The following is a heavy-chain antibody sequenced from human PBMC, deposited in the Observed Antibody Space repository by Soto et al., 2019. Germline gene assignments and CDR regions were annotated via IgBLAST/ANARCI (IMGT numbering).Heavy chain of an antibody. CDR1: GGSFSGHY. CDR3: ARGISMILAVQGDAPDKYYLDS. J-gene: IGHJ4*02. V-gene: IGHV4-34*01. Sequence: QVQLQQWGAELLKPSETLSLTCAVYGGSFSGHYWSWIRQPPGKGLEWIGEINHSGSTNHNPSLKSRVTISVDTSKNQFSLKPGSVTAADTAVYYCARGISMILAVQGDAPDKYYLDSWGQGTLVTVSS. D-gene: IGHD3-22*01. CDR2: INHSGST.